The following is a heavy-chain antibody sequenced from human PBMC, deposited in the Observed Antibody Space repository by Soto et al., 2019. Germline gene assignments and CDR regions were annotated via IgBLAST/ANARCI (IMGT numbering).Heavy chain of an antibody. V-gene: IGHV3-23*01. D-gene: IGHD6-19*01. Sequence: GGSLRLSCSASGFTFSSYAMSWVRQVPGMGLEWVSAISGTGFTIYYADSVKGRFTLSRDNSKNTLYLQMSSLRAEDTAVYYCAKGYTSGSRYFDYWGQGTLVTVSS. CDR1: GFTFSSYA. J-gene: IGHJ4*02. CDR3: AKGYTSGSRYFDY. CDR2: ISGTGFTI.